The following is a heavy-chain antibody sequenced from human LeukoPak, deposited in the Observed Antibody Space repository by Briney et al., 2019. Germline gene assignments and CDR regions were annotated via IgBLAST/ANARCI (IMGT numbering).Heavy chain of an antibody. CDR3: AKDRGRTWAQVAN. J-gene: IGHJ4*02. CDR2: INPSGGST. D-gene: IGHD2-15*01. V-gene: IGHV1-46*01. Sequence: GASVKVSCKASGYTFTSYYMHWVRQAPGQGLEWMGIINPSGGSTSYAQKFQGRVTMTRDTSTSTVYMELSSLRSEDTAVYYCAKDRGRTWAQVANWGQGTLVTVSS. CDR1: GYTFTSYY.